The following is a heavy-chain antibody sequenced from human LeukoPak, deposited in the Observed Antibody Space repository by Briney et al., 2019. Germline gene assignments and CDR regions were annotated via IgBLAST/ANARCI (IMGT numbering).Heavy chain of an antibody. D-gene: IGHD5-18*01. CDR1: GGSNSSYY. CDR3: ARDRRYSYGYDY. Sequence: ASETLPLTCTVYGGSNSSYYWSWIRQPPGKGLEWIGYIYYSGSTNYNPSLKSRVTISVDTSKNQFSLKLSSVTAADTAVYYCARDRRYSYGYDYWGQGTLVTVSS. J-gene: IGHJ4*02. V-gene: IGHV4-59*13. CDR2: IYYSGST.